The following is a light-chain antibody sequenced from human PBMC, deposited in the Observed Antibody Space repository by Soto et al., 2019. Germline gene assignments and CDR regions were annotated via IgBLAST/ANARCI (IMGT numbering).Light chain of an antibody. CDR3: QQYNNWPRT. Sequence: EVGMTQSPATLSVSPGERATLSCRASQSVGSNLAWYQQKPGQVPRLLIYGASTRATGIPARFSGSGSGTEFTLTISSLQSEDFAVYYCQQYNNWPRTFGQGTKVDIK. CDR1: QSVGSN. J-gene: IGKJ1*01. V-gene: IGKV3-15*01. CDR2: GAS.